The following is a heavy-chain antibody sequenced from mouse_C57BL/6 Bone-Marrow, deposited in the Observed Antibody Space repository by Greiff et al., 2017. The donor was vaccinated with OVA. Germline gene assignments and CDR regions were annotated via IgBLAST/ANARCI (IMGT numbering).Heavy chain of an antibody. CDR1: GYTFTSYW. V-gene: IGHV1-55*01. J-gene: IGHJ3*01. CDR2: IYPGSGST. CDR3: ARGVYPWFAY. Sequence: QVQLQQPGAELVKPGASVKLSCKASGYTFTSYWITWVKQRPGQGLEWIGEIYPGSGSTNYNEKFKSKATLTVDTSSSTAYMQLSSLTSEDSAVYCCARGVYPWFAYWGQGTLVTVSA.